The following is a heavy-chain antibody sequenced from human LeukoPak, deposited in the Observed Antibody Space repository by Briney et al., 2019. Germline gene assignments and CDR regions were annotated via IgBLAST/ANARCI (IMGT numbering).Heavy chain of an antibody. CDR2: IRYDGSNK. J-gene: IGHJ3*02. D-gene: IGHD6-19*01. Sequence: TGGSLRLSCAASGFTFSSYGMHWVRQAPGKGLEWVAFIRYDGSNKYYADSVKGRFTISRDNSKNTLYLQMNSLRAEDTAVYYCECGVEDSSYIAVAGTSGAFDIWGQGTMVTVSS. CDR1: GFTFSSYG. CDR3: ECGVEDSSYIAVAGTSGAFDI. V-gene: IGHV3-30*02.